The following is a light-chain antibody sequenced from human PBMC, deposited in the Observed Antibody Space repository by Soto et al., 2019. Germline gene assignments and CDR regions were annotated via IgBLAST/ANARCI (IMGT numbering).Light chain of an antibody. CDR3: SSYTSISTLYV. Sequence: QCALTQPASVSGSPGQSITISCTGTNSDVGGYNYVSWYQQHPGKAPELMIYEVSHRPSGVSNRFSGSKSDNTASLTISGLQAEDEADYYCSSYTSISTLYVFGTGTKLTVL. CDR1: NSDVGGYNY. V-gene: IGLV2-14*01. J-gene: IGLJ1*01. CDR2: EVS.